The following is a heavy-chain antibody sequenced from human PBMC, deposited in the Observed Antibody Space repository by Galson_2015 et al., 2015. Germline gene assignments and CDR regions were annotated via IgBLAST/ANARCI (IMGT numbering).Heavy chain of an antibody. CDR3: ARDSSTSWRRYAFDV. V-gene: IGHV3-53*01. D-gene: IGHD2-2*01. Sequence: SLRLSCAASGFTVSNNYMGWVRQAPGKGLEWVSVIYSGGTTYYVDSVKDRFTISRDNSKNTLYLQMNSLRAEDTAVYYCARDSSTSWRRYAFDVWGQGTMVTVSS. J-gene: IGHJ3*01. CDR1: GFTVSNNY. CDR2: IYSGGTT.